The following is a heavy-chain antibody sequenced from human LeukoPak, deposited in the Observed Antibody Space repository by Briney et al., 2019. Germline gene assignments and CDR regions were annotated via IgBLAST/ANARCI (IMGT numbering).Heavy chain of an antibody. D-gene: IGHD3-3*01. V-gene: IGHV3-23*01. Sequence: GGSLRLSCAASGFTFSSYAMSWVRQAPGKGLEWVSAISGSGGSTYYADSVKGRFTISRDNSKNTLYLQMNSLRAEDTAVHYCAKGGKMTYYDFWSGRKNWFDPWGQGTLVTVSS. J-gene: IGHJ5*02. CDR2: ISGSGGST. CDR1: GFTFSSYA. CDR3: AKGGKMTYYDFWSGRKNWFDP.